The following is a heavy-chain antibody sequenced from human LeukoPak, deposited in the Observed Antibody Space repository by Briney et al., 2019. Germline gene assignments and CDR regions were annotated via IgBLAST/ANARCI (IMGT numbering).Heavy chain of an antibody. CDR2: ISSSSNSM. D-gene: IGHD3-22*01. Sequence: ESGGSLRLSCAASGFTFSGYSMNWVRQAPGKGLEWVSYISSSSNSMYYADSVKGRFTISRDNAKNSLYLQMNSLRAEDTALYYCAKDSRYYDSSGYYYSYFDYWGQGTLVTVSS. J-gene: IGHJ4*02. CDR3: AKDSRYYDSSGYYYSYFDY. CDR1: GFTFSGYS. V-gene: IGHV3-48*01.